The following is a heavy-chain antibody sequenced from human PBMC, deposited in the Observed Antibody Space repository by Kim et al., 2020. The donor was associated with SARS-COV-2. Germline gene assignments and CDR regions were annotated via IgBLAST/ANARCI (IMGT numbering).Heavy chain of an antibody. CDR1: GGSISSYY. V-gene: IGHV4-59*13. J-gene: IGHJ5*02. D-gene: IGHD3-16*02. Sequence: SETLSLTCTVSGGSISSYYWSWIRQPPGKGLEWIGYIYYSGSTNYNPSLKSRVTISVDTSKNQFSLKLSSVTAADTAMYYCARGIPHYDYIWGSYRAKRPLDGFDPWGQGTLVTVSS. CDR3: ARGIPHYDYIWGSYRAKRPLDGFDP. CDR2: IYYSGST.